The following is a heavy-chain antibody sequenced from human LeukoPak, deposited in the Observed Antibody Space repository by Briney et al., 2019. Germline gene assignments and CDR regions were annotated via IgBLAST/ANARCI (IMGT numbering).Heavy chain of an antibody. J-gene: IGHJ6*02. D-gene: IGHD1-1*01. V-gene: IGHV3-7*01. CDR3: AKDRGTATYYYYGMDV. Sequence: GGSLRLSCAASGFTFSSYWMSWVRQAPGKGLEWVANIKQDGSEKYSLDSVKGRFTISRDNSKNTLYLQMNSLRAEDTAVYYCAKDRGTATYYYYGMDVWGQGTTVTVSS. CDR2: IKQDGSEK. CDR1: GFTFSSYW.